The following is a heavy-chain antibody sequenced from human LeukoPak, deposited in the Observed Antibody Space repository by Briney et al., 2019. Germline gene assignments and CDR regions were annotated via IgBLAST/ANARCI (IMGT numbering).Heavy chain of an antibody. D-gene: IGHD2-15*01. CDR3: ARGSVVGPGWFDY. V-gene: IGHV3-30*02. Sequence: GGSLRLSCAASGFTFSSYGMHWVRQAPGKGLDWVAFIRHDGINKYYADSVRGRFTISRDTSKNTLYLQMNSLRAEDTAVYYCARGSVVGPGWFDYWGQGTLVTVSS. CDR1: GFTFSSYG. J-gene: IGHJ4*02. CDR2: IRHDGINK.